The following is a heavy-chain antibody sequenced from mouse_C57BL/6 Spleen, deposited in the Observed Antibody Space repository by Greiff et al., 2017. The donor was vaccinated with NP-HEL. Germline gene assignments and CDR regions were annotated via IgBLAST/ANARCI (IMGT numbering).Heavy chain of an antibody. CDR3: ARDYGSSYLFFAY. Sequence: QVQLQQSGAELVMPGASVKLSCKASGYTFTSYWMHWVKQRPGQGLEWIGEIDPSDSYTNYNQKFKGKSTLTVDKSSNTAYMQLSRLTSEDSAVYYCARDYGSSYLFFAYWGQGTLVTVSA. J-gene: IGHJ3*01. CDR2: IDPSDSYT. D-gene: IGHD1-1*01. CDR1: GYTFTSYW. V-gene: IGHV1-69*01.